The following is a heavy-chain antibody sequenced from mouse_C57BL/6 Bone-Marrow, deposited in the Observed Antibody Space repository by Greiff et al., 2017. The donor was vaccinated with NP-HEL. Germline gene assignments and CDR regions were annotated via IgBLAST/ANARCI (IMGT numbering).Heavy chain of an antibody. Sequence: QVQLQQSGAELVRPGASVTLSCKASGYTFTDYEMHWVKQTPVHGLEWIGAIDPETGGTAYNQKFKGKAILTADKSSSTAYMELRSLTSEDAAVYYCKHMVTAVDYWGQGTTLTVAS. CDR1: GYTFTDYE. CDR3: KHMVTAVDY. CDR2: IDPETGGT. V-gene: IGHV1-15*01. D-gene: IGHD2-2*01. J-gene: IGHJ2*01.